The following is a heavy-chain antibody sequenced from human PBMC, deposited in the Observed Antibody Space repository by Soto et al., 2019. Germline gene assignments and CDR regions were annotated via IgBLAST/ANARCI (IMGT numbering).Heavy chain of an antibody. CDR2: IYPGDSDT. CDR1: GYSFTSYW. V-gene: IGHV5-51*01. D-gene: IGHD1-26*01. CDR3: ARREVNYYYGMDV. J-gene: IGHJ6*02. Sequence: GESLKISCKGSGYSFTSYWIGWVRQMPGKGLEWMGIIYPGDSDTRYGPSFQGQVTISADKSISTAYLQWSSLKASDTAMYYCARREVNYYYGMDVWGQGTTVTVSS.